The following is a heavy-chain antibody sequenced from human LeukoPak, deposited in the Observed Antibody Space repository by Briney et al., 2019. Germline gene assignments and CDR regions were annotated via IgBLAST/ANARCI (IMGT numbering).Heavy chain of an antibody. D-gene: IGHD2-21*02. CDR2: ISGSGGST. CDR3: AKVGRPTYCGGDCYTGLIDY. Sequence: GGSLRLSCAASGFTFSGYAMSWVRQAPGKGLEWVSAISGSGGSTYYADSVKGRFTISRDNSKNTLYLQMNSLRAEDTAVYYCAKVGRPTYCGGDCYTGLIDYWGQGTLVTVSS. CDR1: GFTFSGYA. V-gene: IGHV3-23*01. J-gene: IGHJ4*02.